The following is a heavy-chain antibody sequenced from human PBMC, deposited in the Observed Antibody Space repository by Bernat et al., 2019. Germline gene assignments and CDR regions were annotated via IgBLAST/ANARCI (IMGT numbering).Heavy chain of an antibody. CDR2: ISGSGGST. V-gene: IGHV3-23*01. D-gene: IGHD6-19*01. CDR1: GFPFSSYA. Sequence: EVQLLESGGGLVQPGGSLRLSCAASGFPFSSYAMSWVPQAPGKGLEWVSAISGSGGSTYYADSVKGRFTISRDNSKNTLYLQMNSLRAEDTAVYYCAKRVRVAVAGYFDYWGQGTLVTVSS. J-gene: IGHJ4*02. CDR3: AKRVRVAVAGYFDY.